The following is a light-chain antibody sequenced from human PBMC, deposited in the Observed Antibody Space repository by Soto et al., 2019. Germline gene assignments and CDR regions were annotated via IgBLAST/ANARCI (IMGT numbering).Light chain of an antibody. CDR1: HTISSW. CDR2: KAS. J-gene: IGKJ4*01. Sequence: DIQMTQSPSTLSGSVGDRVTITCRASHTISSWLAWYQQKPGKAPKLLIYKASTLKSGVPSRFSGSGSGTDFTLTISSLQPEDCATYYCQQLDSNPFTFGGGTKVDIK. CDR3: QQLDSNPFT. V-gene: IGKV1-5*03.